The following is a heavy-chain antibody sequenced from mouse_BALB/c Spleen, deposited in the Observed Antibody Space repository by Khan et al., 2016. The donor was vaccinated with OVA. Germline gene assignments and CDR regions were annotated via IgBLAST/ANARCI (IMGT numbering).Heavy chain of an antibody. CDR1: GSSIPSDYA. D-gene: IGHD2-3*01. J-gene: IGHJ1*01. Sequence: EVQLQESGPGLVKPSQSLALTCTVSGSSIPSDYAWNWLQQFPGSKLEWMGFIRNSGNTSYNPSLTSRITITRDTSKNQFFLQLNSVTTEDTATDYCARDDNWYFDVWGAGTTVTVSS. CDR3: ARDDNWYFDV. V-gene: IGHV3-2*02. CDR2: IRNSGNT.